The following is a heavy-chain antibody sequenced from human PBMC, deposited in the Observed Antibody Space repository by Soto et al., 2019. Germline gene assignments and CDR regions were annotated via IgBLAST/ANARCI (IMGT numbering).Heavy chain of an antibody. CDR3: ARDPHPGIAAAVPGNWFDP. J-gene: IGHJ5*02. CDR2: IWYDGSNK. Sequence: SLRLSCAASGFTFSSYGMHWVRQAPGKGLEWVAVIWYDGSNKYYADSVKGRFTISRDNSKNTLYLQMNSLRAEDTAVYYCARDPHPGIAAAVPGNWFDPWGQGTLVTVSS. D-gene: IGHD6-13*01. CDR1: GFTFSSYG. V-gene: IGHV3-33*01.